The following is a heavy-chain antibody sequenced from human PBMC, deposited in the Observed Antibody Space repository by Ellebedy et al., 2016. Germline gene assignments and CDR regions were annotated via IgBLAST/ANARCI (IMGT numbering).Heavy chain of an antibody. CDR3: ARHGGITMVRGVTYYYGMDV. J-gene: IGHJ6*02. Sequence: GESLKISCKGSGYSFTSYWIGWVRQMPGKGLEWMGIIYPGDSDTRYSPSFQGQVTISADKSISTAYLQWSSLKASDTAMYYCARHGGITMVRGVTYYYGMDVWGQGTTVTVSS. CDR1: GYSFTSYW. CDR2: IYPGDSDT. D-gene: IGHD3-10*01. V-gene: IGHV5-51*01.